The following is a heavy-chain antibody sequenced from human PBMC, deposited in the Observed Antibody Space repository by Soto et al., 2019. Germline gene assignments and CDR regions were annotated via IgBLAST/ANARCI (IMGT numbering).Heavy chain of an antibody. J-gene: IGHJ6*01. D-gene: IGHD5-18*01. Sequence: EAYLVESGGDLVEPGGSLRLSCSASTLTFSSDSMNWVRQAPGKGLEWVSYISDTGRTKFYSDSVKGRFTISRDNVKNSVFLQMDSLRAEDTAVYYCARGSDTTMADHYHYGMDVW. V-gene: IGHV3-48*01. CDR3: ARGSDTTMADHYHYGMDV. CDR2: ISDTGRTK. CDR1: TLTFSSDS.